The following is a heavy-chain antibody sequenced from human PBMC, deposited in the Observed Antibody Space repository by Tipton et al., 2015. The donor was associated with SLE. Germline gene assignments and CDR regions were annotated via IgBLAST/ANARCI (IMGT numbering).Heavy chain of an antibody. D-gene: IGHD2-15*01. Sequence: TLSLTCTVSGGSISSSSYYWGWIRQPPGKGLECIGSIYYSGSTYYNPSLKSRVTISVDTSKNQFSLKLTSVTAADTAMYYCARRRVADGGFDYWGQGTLVTVSS. CDR3: ARRRVADGGFDY. J-gene: IGHJ4*02. CDR2: IYYSGST. CDR1: GGSISSSSYY. V-gene: IGHV4-39*07.